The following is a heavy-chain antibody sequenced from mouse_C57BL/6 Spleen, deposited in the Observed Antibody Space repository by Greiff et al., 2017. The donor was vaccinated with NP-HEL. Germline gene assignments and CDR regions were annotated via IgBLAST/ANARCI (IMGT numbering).Heavy chain of an antibody. J-gene: IGHJ3*01. CDR3: TLTGTWAY. V-gene: IGHV1-15*01. CDR1: GYTFTDYE. CDR2: IDPETGGT. Sequence: QVQLQQSGAELVRPGASVTLSCKASGYTFTDYEMHWVKQTPVHGLEWIGAIDPETGGTAYNQKFKGKAILTADKSSSTAYMELRSLTSEDSAIYYCTLTGTWAYWGQGTLVTVSA. D-gene: IGHD4-1*01.